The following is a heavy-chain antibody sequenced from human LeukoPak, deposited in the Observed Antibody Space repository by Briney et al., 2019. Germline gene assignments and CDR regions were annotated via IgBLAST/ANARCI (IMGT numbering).Heavy chain of an antibody. J-gene: IGHJ4*01. V-gene: IGHV3-23*01. CDR3: AKIGRIAVPGTIC. CDR1: GFTFSSYA. D-gene: IGHD6-19*01. Sequence: GGSLRLSCAASGFTFSSYAMSWVRQAPGKGLEWVSAISGIGGTTYYADSVRGRFTISRDNYKNILFLQLNSLRAEDTAVYYCAKIGRIAVPGTICWGHGTLVTVSS. CDR2: ISGIGGTT.